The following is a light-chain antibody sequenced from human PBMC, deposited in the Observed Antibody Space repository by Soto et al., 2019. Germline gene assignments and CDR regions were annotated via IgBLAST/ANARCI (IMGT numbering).Light chain of an antibody. CDR3: QQYNSYSPYT. V-gene: IGKV1-5*03. Sequence: DIQMTQSPSALSASAGDSVTITCRASQSISSWLAWYQQKPGKAPKLLIYQASSLESGVPSRFSGSVSGTEFTLAISSLQPDDFATYYCQQYNSYSPYTFGQGTNLEIK. CDR2: QAS. CDR1: QSISSW. J-gene: IGKJ2*01.